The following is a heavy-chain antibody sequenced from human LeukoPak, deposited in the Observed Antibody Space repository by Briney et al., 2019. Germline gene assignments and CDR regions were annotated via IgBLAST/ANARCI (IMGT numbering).Heavy chain of an antibody. CDR1: GYTFTSYG. D-gene: IGHD5-12*01. V-gene: IGHV1-18*01. J-gene: IGHJ5*02. Sequence: GASVKVSCKASGYTFTSYGISWVRQAPGQGLEWMGWISAYNGNTNYAQKLQGRVTMTTDTSTSTAYMELRSLRSDDTAVYYCASVARLSPNPNWFDPWGQGTLVTVSS. CDR2: ISAYNGNT. CDR3: ASVARLSPNPNWFDP.